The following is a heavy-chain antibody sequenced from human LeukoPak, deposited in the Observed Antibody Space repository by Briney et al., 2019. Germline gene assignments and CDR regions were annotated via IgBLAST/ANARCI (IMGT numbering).Heavy chain of an antibody. CDR3: ARDDATAMANDAFDI. D-gene: IGHD5-18*01. CDR2: ISSSGSTI. Sequence: GGSLRLSCAASGFTFSSYEMNWVHQAPGKGLEWVSYISSSGSTIYYADSVKGRFTISRDNAKNSLYLQMNSLRAEDTAVYYCARDDATAMANDAFDIWGQGTMVTVSS. J-gene: IGHJ3*02. V-gene: IGHV3-48*03. CDR1: GFTFSSYE.